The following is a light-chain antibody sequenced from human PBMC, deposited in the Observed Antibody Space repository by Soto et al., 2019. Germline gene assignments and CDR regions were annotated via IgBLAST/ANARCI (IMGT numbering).Light chain of an antibody. CDR3: QQRSSVIT. J-gene: IGKJ5*01. CDR2: DAT. CDR1: QSVASD. Sequence: EVVLTQSPASLSLSRGERATLSCRASQSVASDLAWYQQKPGQAPRLLIYDATKRATGIPAGFSGNGFGTYFTLTISSLEPEDVAVYYCQQRSSVITFGQGTRLDIK. V-gene: IGKV3-11*01.